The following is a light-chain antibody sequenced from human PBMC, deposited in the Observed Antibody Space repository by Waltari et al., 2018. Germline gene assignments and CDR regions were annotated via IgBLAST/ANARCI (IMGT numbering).Light chain of an antibody. Sequence: SSELTQDPAVSVALGPTVRITFPGNSPRISYGSWSRQKPGKAPELVIYGKNNRPSGIPDRFSASSSGNTASLTITGAQAEDEADYYCTSRDISGDVVFGGGTKLTVL. CDR1: SPRISY. J-gene: IGLJ3*02. CDR2: GKN. CDR3: TSRDISGDVV. V-gene: IGLV3-19*01.